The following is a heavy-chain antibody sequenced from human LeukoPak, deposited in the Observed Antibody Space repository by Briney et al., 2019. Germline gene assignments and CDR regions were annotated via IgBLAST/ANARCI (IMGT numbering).Heavy chain of an antibody. J-gene: IGHJ3*02. D-gene: IGHD5-18*01. Sequence: PGGSLRLSCVVSGFTFTSSWMSWVRQALEKGLEWVSLISGDGGSTYYADSVKGRFTISRDNSKNSLYLQMNSLRTEDTALYYCAKDIQLWPRIDAFDIWGQGTMVTVSS. CDR2: ISGDGGST. CDR3: AKDIQLWPRIDAFDI. V-gene: IGHV3-43*02. CDR1: GFTFTSSW.